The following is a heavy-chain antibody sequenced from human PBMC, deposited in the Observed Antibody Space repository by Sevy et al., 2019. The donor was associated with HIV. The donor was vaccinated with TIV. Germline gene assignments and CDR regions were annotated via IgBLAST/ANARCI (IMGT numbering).Heavy chain of an antibody. V-gene: IGHV3-23*01. Sequence: GGSLRLSCAASGFTFSNYAMNWVRQAPGKGLEWVSGISGSGGSGTKTNYADSVKGRFTISRDDSKNSLFLQLNSLRAEDTAINYCARKYDSSGYFDYWGQGTLVTVSS. CDR1: GFTFSNYA. CDR3: ARKYDSSGYFDY. CDR2: ISGSGGSGTKT. D-gene: IGHD3-22*01. J-gene: IGHJ4*02.